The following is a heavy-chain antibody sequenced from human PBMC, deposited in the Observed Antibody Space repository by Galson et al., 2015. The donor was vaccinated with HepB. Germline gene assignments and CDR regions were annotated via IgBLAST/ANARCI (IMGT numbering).Heavy chain of an antibody. V-gene: IGHV3-30*18. CDR1: GFTFSTYG. CDR3: AKDPYLYSALAGTMAGFDY. J-gene: IGHJ4*02. CDR2: ISYDGSNK. Sequence: SLRLSCAASGFTFSTYGMHWVRQAPGKGLEWVAVISYDGSNKYYADSVKGRFTISRDNSKNTLYLQTNSLRAEDTALYYCAKDPYLYSALAGTMAGFDYWGQGTLVTVSP. D-gene: IGHD6-19*01.